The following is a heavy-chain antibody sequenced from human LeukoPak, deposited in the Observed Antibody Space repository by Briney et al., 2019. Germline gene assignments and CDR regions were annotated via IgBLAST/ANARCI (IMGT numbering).Heavy chain of an antibody. CDR3: ARLSGWFDP. CDR1: GGSISSSSYY. Sequence: SETLSLTCTVSGGSISSSSYYWGWIRQPPGKGLEWIGSIYYSGSTYYNPSLKSRVTISVDTSKNQFSLKLSSVTAADTAVYYCARLSGWFDPWGQGTLVTVSS. CDR2: IYYSGST. J-gene: IGHJ5*02. V-gene: IGHV4-39*07. D-gene: IGHD2/OR15-2a*01.